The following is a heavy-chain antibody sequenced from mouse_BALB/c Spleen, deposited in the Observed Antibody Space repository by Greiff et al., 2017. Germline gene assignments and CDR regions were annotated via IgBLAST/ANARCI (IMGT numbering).Heavy chain of an antibody. V-gene: IGHV2-2*02. CDR1: GFSLTSYG. Sequence: QVQLQQSGPGLVQPLQSLSITCTVSGFSLTSYGVHWVRQSPGKGLEWLGVIWSGGSTDYNAAFISRLSISKDNSKSQVFFKMNSLQANDTAIYYCARNIGGNKGYAMDYWGQGTSVTVSS. CDR2: IWSGGST. J-gene: IGHJ4*01. D-gene: IGHD2-1*01. CDR3: ARNIGGNKGYAMDY.